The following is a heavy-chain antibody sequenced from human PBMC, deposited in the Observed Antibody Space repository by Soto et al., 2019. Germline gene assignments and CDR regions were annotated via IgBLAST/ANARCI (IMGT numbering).Heavy chain of an antibody. CDR3: TRDRRQQWLVLCWFDP. CDR1: EVTQSSFA. J-gene: IGHJ5*02. V-gene: IGHV3-49*04. CDR2: YGSGRGI. D-gene: IGHD6-19*01. Sequence: GSMEISCAASEVTQSSFAVMWVRQDPGKGLECVSGIYGSGRGIEYAASVKGRFTISRDDSKSIAYLQMNSLKTEDTAVYYCTRDRRQQWLVLCWFDPSGQGTLVTVSS.